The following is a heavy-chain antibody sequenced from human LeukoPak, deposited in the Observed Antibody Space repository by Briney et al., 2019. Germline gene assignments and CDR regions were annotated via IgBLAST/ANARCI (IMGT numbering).Heavy chain of an antibody. CDR1: DYTFTSYG. J-gene: IGHJ3*02. V-gene: IGHV1-18*01. Sequence: WASVKVSCKASDYTFTSYGITWVRQAPGQGLEWMGWISTYNGNTNYAQKFQGRVTMTTDTSTSTAYMELSSLRSEDTAVYYCARDPISNSSSWYGAFDIWGQGTMVTVSS. CDR2: ISTYNGNT. CDR3: ARDPISNSSSWYGAFDI. D-gene: IGHD6-13*01.